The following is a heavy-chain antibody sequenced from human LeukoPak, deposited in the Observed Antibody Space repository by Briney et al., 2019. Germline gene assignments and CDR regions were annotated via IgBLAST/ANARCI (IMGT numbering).Heavy chain of an antibody. V-gene: IGHV3-23*01. CDR2: IRGRGDRT. Sequence: PGGSLRPSCAASGFTFSSYAMSWVRQAPGKGLEWVSAIRGRGDRTHYADSVKGRFTISRDNSKNTLYLQMNSLRAEDTAVYYCAKDSKIVGATFRSYHYMDVWGKGTAVTVSS. CDR3: AKDSKIVGATFRSYHYMDV. J-gene: IGHJ6*03. CDR1: GFTFSSYA. D-gene: IGHD1-26*01.